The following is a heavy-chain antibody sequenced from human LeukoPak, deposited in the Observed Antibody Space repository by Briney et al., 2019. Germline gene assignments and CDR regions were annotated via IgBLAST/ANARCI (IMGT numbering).Heavy chain of an antibody. CDR1: GFTFSSYA. CDR2: ISYDGSNK. J-gene: IGHJ5*02. CDR3: ASSVVVPADWFDP. V-gene: IGHV3-30-3*01. D-gene: IGHD2-2*01. Sequence: GRSLRLSCAASGFTFSSYAMHWVRQAPGKGLEWVAVISYDGSNKYYADSVKGRFTISRDNSKNTLYLQMNSLRAEHTAVYYCASSVVVPADWFDPWGQGTLVTVSS.